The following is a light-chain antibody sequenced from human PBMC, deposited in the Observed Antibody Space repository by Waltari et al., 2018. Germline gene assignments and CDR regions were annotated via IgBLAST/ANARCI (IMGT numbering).Light chain of an antibody. CDR2: KAA. CDR3: QQYRNLWT. J-gene: IGKJ1*01. Sequence: DIQMTQSPSTLSASVGDRVTITCRASQRRSNWLAWYQQTPGKAPKVLICKAASVESGVPSRVSGRGAGTEFTLTISSLQPDDFATYYCQQYRNLWTFGQGTKVEIK. V-gene: IGKV1-5*03. CDR1: QRRSNW.